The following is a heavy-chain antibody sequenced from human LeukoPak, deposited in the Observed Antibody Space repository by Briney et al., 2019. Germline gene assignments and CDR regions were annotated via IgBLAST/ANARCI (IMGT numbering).Heavy chain of an antibody. J-gene: IGHJ5*02. V-gene: IGHV4-59*01. CDR2: IYYSGST. D-gene: IGHD2-2*01. Sequence: SETLSLTCTVSGGSISSYYGSWIRQSPGKGLEWSGYIYYSGSTKYNPSLKSRVTISVDTSKHQLSLQLRYVNAADPAVYYCARDVHRLLEANFVPEAFSWGQGTLVTVSS. CDR3: ARDVHRLLEANFVPEAFS. CDR1: GGSISSYY.